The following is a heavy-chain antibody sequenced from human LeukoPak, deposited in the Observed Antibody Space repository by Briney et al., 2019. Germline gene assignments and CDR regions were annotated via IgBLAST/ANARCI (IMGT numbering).Heavy chain of an antibody. CDR1: GGFISSYY. V-gene: IGHV4-4*07. Sequence: PSDTLSLTCTVSGGFISSYYWSWIRQPAGEGLEWIGRIYTSGSTNYNPSLKSRVTMPVDTSKNQFSLKLSSVTAAGAAVYYCARVGETGAYYYYGMAVWGQGTTVTVSS. CDR3: ARVGETGAYYYYGMAV. D-gene: IGHD3-16*01. J-gene: IGHJ6*02. CDR2: IYTSGST.